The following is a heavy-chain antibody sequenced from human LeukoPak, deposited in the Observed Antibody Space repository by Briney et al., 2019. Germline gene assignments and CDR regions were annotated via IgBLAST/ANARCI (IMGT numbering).Heavy chain of an antibody. J-gene: IGHJ4*02. CDR3: AGGGEYCSGVSCRLRYFDY. CDR2: ISSSSSYI. V-gene: IGHV3-21*01. D-gene: IGHD2-15*01. Sequence: GGSLRLSCAASGFTFSTYSINWVRQAPGKGLEWVSSISSSSSYIYYADSVKGRFTISRDNAKNSLYLQMNSLRAEDTAVYYCAGGGEYCSGVSCRLRYFDYWGQGTLVTVSS. CDR1: GFTFSTYS.